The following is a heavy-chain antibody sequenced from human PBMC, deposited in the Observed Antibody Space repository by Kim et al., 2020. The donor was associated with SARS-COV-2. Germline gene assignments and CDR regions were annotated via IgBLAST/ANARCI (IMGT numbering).Heavy chain of an antibody. D-gene: IGHD6-13*01. Sequence: PHYADPVKGRFTISRDNSKNTLYLQMNSLRAEDTAVYYCAKVGSRAFDYWGQGTLVTVSS. CDR2: P. V-gene: IGHV3-23*01. CDR3: AKVGSRAFDY. J-gene: IGHJ4*02.